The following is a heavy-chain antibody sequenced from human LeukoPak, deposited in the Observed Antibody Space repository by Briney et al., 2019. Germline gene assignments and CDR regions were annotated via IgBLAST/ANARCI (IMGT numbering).Heavy chain of an antibody. CDR3: ARGEDYYDQWYFDY. J-gene: IGHJ4*02. V-gene: IGHV4-34*01. Sequence: PSETLSLTCAVYGGSFSCYYWTWIRQPPAKGLEWIGEINNSGSTNYDPSLKSRVTMSGDTSKNQFSLKLSSVTAADTAVYYCARGEDYYDQWYFDYWGQGTLVTVSS. D-gene: IGHD3-22*01. CDR2: INNSGST. CDR1: GGSFSCYY.